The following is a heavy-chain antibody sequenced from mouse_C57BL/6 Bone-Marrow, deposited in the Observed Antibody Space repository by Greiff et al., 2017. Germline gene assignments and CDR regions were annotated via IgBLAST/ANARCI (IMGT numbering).Heavy chain of an antibody. D-gene: IGHD1-1*01. CDR2: ISNLAYSI. CDR1: GFTFSDYG. CDR3: AREDYGSSYDYAMDY. J-gene: IGHJ4*01. V-gene: IGHV5-15*01. Sequence: EVMLVESGGGLVQPGGSLKLSCAASGFTFSDYGMAWVRQAPRKGPEWVAFISNLAYSIYYAATVTGRFTISRENAKNTLYLEMSSLRSDDTAMYYCAREDYGSSYDYAMDYWGQGTSVTVSS.